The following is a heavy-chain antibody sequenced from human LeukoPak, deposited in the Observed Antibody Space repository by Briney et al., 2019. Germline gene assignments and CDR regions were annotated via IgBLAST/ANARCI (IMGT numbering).Heavy chain of an antibody. D-gene: IGHD2-21*02. CDR2: INPNSGGT. V-gene: IGHV1-2*02. J-gene: IGHJ4*02. CDR3: ATVGSYCGGDCFIRGSSRDYFDY. Sequence: ASVKVSCKASGYTFTGYYMHWVRQAPGQGLEWMGWINPNSGGTNYAQKFQGRVTMTRDTSISTAYMELSRLRSDDTAVYYCATVGSYCGGDCFIRGSSRDYFDYWGQGTLVTVSS. CDR1: GYTFTGYY.